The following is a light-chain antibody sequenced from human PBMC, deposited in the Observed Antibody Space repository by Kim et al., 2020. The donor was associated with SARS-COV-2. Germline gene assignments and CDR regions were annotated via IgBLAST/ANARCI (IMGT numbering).Light chain of an antibody. J-gene: IGLJ2*01. CDR1: SSDVGGYIF. Sequence: QSVLTQPASVSGSPGQSITISCTGTSSDVGGYIFVSWYQQQPGKAPKLIIYDVSHRPSGVSNRFSGSKSGNRASLTILGLQAEDEADYYCTSYTSTSTLVFGGGTQLTVL. CDR3: TSYTSTSTLV. V-gene: IGLV2-14*03. CDR2: DVS.